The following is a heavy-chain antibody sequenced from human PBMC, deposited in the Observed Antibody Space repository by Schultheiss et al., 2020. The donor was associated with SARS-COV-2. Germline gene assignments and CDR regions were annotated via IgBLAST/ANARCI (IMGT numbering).Heavy chain of an antibody. J-gene: IGHJ4*02. CDR1: GFTFSDYY. CDR3: ARGSGWYSLMAHFFDY. D-gene: IGHD6-19*01. V-gene: IGHV3-7*03. Sequence: GESLKISCAASGFTFSDYYMSWIRQAPGKGLEWVAKIKEDGSYTNYVESVKGRFTISRDNAKNSLYLQMNSLTSEDTAVYYCARGSGWYSLMAHFFDYWGQGILVTVSS. CDR2: IKEDGSYT.